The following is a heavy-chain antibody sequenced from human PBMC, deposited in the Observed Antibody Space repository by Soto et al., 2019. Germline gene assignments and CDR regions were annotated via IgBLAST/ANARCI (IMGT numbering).Heavy chain of an antibody. CDR3: AKQITPHSSGWPAAFHI. V-gene: IGHV3-30*18. Sequence: QVQLVESGGGVVQPGRSLRLSCAASGFTFSNYGMHWVRQAPGKGLEWVAVISYDGSNKYYADSVKGRFTISRDNSKNTLFLQMNNLRAEDTAVYYCAKQITPHSSGWPAAFHIWGQGTTVTVSS. CDR1: GFTFSNYG. D-gene: IGHD6-19*01. J-gene: IGHJ3*02. CDR2: ISYDGSNK.